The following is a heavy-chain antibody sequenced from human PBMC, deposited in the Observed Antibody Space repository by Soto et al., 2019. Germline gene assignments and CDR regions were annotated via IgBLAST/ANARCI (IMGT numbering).Heavy chain of an antibody. CDR3: ARDQGSPSTRYGSGRYTLPSYMDV. V-gene: IGHV1-3*01. J-gene: IGHJ6*03. CDR1: GYTFTSYA. D-gene: IGHD3-10*01. CDR2: INAGNGNT. Sequence: ASVKVSCKASGYTFTSYAMHWVRQAPGQRLEWMGWINAGNGNTKYSQKFQGRVTITRDTSASTAYMELSSLRSEDTAVYYCARDQGSPSTRYGSGRYTLPSYMDVWGKGTTVTVSS.